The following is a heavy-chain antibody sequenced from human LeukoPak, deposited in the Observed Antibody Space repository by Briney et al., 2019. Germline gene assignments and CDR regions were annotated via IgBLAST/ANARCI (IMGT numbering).Heavy chain of an antibody. CDR3: AKDRSSGRSDY. J-gene: IGHJ4*02. CDR2: ISGSGGST. Sequence: GGSLRLSCAASGFTFRSYAMSWVRQAPGKGLEWVSAISGSGGSTYDADSVKGRFTLSRDNPKNTLYLQMNSLRAEDTAVYYCAKDRSSGRSDYWGQGTLVTVSS. V-gene: IGHV3-23*01. D-gene: IGHD6-19*01. CDR1: GFTFRSYA.